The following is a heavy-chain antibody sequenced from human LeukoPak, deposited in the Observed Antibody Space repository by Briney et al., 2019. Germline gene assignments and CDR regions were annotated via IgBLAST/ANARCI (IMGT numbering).Heavy chain of an antibody. D-gene: IGHD3-22*01. CDR3: ARHPHYYDSSGYYLAWFDP. CDR1: GYYINSGYY. J-gene: IGHJ5*02. Sequence: SETLSITCAVSGYYINSGYYWGWIRQPPGKGLEWIGSIYHSGSTYYNPSLKSRVTISVDTSKNQFSLKLSSVTAADTAVYYCARHPHYYDSSGYYLAWFDPWGQGTLVTVSS. V-gene: IGHV4-38-2*01. CDR2: IYHSGST.